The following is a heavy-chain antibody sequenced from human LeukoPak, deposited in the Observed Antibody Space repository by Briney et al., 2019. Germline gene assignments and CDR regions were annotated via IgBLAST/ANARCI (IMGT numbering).Heavy chain of an antibody. CDR2: ISGNGRST. D-gene: IGHD2-8*02. Sequence: GGSLRLSCAASGFTVSSNYMSWVRQAPGKGLEWVSTISGNGRSTYYGDSVKGRFTISRDNSKNTLSLQMNSLRAEDTAVYYCAKEYYVLLVYALGGSFDYWGRGTLVTVSS. V-gene: IGHV3-23*01. CDR1: GFTVSSNY. CDR3: AKEYYVLLVYALGGSFDY. J-gene: IGHJ4*02.